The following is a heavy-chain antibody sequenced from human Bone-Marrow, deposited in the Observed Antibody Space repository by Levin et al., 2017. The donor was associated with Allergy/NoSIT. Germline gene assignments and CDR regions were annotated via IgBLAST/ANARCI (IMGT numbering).Heavy chain of an antibody. CDR3: AATTFNFDTRGPKPDGFEM. J-gene: IGHJ3*02. CDR2: ISSEVLTT. CDR1: GFDFGAYY. V-gene: IGHV3-11*01. D-gene: IGHD3-22*01. Sequence: GESLKISCAASGFDFGAYYMSWIRQAPGKGLEWVGSISSEVLTTYYRESVRGRFTITRDNGKESAYLQMNSLRPEDTAVYFCAATTFNFDTRGPKPDGFEMWGPGTMVTVSS.